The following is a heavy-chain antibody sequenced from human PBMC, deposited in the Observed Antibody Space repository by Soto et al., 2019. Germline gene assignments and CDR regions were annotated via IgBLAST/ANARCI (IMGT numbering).Heavy chain of an antibody. CDR1: GFSLSTTGEG. CDR3: AHRRLGDTGPDYNRLDV. V-gene: IGHV2-5*01. Sequence: QITLKEAGPTLVKPTQTLTLTCTFSGFSLSTTGEGVFWIRQPPGKAPEWLALVHWNDDKRYSPSLRPRLTIRKDTSRNQVVLSLTNLDPVDTGTYYCAHRRLGDTGPDYNRLDVWGQGTTVSVSS. CDR2: VHWNDDK. D-gene: IGHD3-3*01. J-gene: IGHJ6*02.